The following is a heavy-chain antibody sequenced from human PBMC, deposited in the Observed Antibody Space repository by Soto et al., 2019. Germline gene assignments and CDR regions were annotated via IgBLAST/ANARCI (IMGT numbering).Heavy chain of an antibody. CDR2: ISFDGSNK. V-gene: IGHV3-30-3*01. J-gene: IGHJ5*02. D-gene: IGHD1-26*01. Sequence: QVQLVESGGGVVQPGRSLRLSCAASGFTFSSYAMHWVRQAPGKGLEWVAVISFDGSNKYYADSVKGRFTISRDNSKNTLYLQMNRLRVDDTAVCYCARTEGVVVARSRWFDPWGQGTLVTVSS. CDR1: GFTFSSYA. CDR3: ARTEGVVVARSRWFDP.